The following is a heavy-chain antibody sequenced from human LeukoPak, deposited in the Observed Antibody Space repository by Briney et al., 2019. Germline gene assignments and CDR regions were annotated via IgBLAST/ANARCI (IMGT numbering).Heavy chain of an antibody. D-gene: IGHD1-14*01. CDR3: ARDPQTGFDY. V-gene: IGHV1-8*01. CDR2: MNPNSGYT. CDR1: GYTFTSYD. Sequence: ASVKVSCKASGYTFTSYDINWVRQATGQGLEWMGWMNPNSGYTGYAQKFQGRITMTRNTSISTAYMELSSLRSEDTAVYYCARDPQTGFDYWGQGTLVTVSS. J-gene: IGHJ4*02.